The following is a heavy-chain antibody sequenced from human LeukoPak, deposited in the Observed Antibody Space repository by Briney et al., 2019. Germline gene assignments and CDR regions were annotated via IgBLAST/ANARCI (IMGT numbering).Heavy chain of an antibody. J-gene: IGHJ3*02. Sequence: GGSLRLSCAASGFTVSSNDMSWVRQAPGKGLEWVSVIYSGGSTYYAESVKGRFTISRDNSKNTLYLQMNSLRAEDTAVYYCARDSDSLNAFDIWGQGTMVIVSS. CDR2: IYSGGST. CDR3: ARDSDSLNAFDI. V-gene: IGHV3-53*01. CDR1: GFTVSSND. D-gene: IGHD2-21*01.